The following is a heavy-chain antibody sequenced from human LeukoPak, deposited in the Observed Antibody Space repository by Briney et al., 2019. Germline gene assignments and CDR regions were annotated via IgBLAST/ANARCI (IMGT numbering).Heavy chain of an antibody. CDR2: INSDGSST. Sequence: GGSLRLSCAASGFTFSSYWMHWVRQAPGKGLVWVSRINSDGSSTSYADSVKGRFTISRDNAKNTLYLQMNSLRAEDTAVFYCARTQYSGSKLDYWGQGILVTVPS. CDR1: GFTFSSYW. V-gene: IGHV3-74*01. D-gene: IGHD1-26*01. CDR3: ARTQYSGSKLDY. J-gene: IGHJ4*02.